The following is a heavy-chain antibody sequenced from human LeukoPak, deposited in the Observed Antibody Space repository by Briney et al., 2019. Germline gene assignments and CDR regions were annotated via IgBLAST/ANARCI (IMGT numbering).Heavy chain of an antibody. CDR1: GYTFTSYG. CDR3: AKVYCSGGSCTTHFDY. Sequence: ASVKVSCKASGYTFTSYGISWVRQAPGQGLEWMGWISPYNGNTHYAQNLQGRVTMTTDTSTSTAYMELRSLGSDDTAVYYCAKVYCSGGSCTTHFDYWGQGTLVTVSS. V-gene: IGHV1-18*01. D-gene: IGHD2-15*01. CDR2: ISPYNGNT. J-gene: IGHJ4*02.